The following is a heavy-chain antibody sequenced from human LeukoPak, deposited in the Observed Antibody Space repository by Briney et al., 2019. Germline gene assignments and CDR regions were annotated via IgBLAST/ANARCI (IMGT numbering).Heavy chain of an antibody. V-gene: IGHV4-59*01. CDR3: ASSYNRSYWYFDL. D-gene: IGHD1-14*01. CDR1: GGSISSYY. CDR2: IYYSGSA. J-gene: IGHJ2*01. Sequence: PSETLSLTCTVSGGSISSYYWSWIRQPPGKGLEWIGYIYYSGSANYNPSLKSRVTISVDTSKNQFSLKLSSVTAADTAVYYCASSYNRSYWYFDLWGRGTLVTVSS.